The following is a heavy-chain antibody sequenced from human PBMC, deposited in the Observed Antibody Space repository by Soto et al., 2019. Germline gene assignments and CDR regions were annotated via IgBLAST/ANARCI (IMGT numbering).Heavy chain of an antibody. J-gene: IGHJ6*02. CDR1: GYTFTSYD. V-gene: IGHV1-8*01. CDR3: ARAHSYDYYYYGMDV. Sequence: QVQLVQSGAEVKKPGASVKVSCKASGYTFTSYDINWVRQATGQGLEWMGWMNPNSGNTGYAQKFQGRVTMTRNTSISTVYMELSSLRSEDTAVYYCARAHSYDYYYYGMDVWGQGTTVTVSS. D-gene: IGHD5-18*01. CDR2: MNPNSGNT.